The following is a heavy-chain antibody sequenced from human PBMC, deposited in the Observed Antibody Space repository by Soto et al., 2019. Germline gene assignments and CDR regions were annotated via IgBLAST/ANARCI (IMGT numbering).Heavy chain of an antibody. CDR1: GYTFTGYY. V-gene: IGHV1-2*04. D-gene: IGHD6-13*01. Sequence: GASVKVSCKASGYTFTGYYMHWVRQAPGQGLEWMGWINPNSGGTNYAQKFQGWVTMTRDTSISTAYMELSRLRSDDTAVYYCARDRRYSSTVYYYYGMDVWGQGTTVTVSS. CDR3: ARDRRYSSTVYYYYGMDV. J-gene: IGHJ6*02. CDR2: INPNSGGT.